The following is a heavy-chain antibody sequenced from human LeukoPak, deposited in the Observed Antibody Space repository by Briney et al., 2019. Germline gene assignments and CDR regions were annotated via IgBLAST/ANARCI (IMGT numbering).Heavy chain of an antibody. CDR2: ISGSGGST. CDR1: GFTFSSYA. Sequence: GGSLRLSCAASGFTFSSYAMSWVRQAPGKGLEWVSAISGSGGSTYYADSVKGRFTISRDNAKNSLYLQMNSLRAEDTAVYYCARDREYLVGATTVDYWGQGTLVTVSS. D-gene: IGHD1-26*01. V-gene: IGHV3-23*01. CDR3: ARDREYLVGATTVDY. J-gene: IGHJ4*02.